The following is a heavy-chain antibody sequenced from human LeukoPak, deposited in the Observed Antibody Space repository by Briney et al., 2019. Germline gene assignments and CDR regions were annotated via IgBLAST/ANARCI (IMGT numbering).Heavy chain of an antibody. V-gene: IGHV3-30*02. CDR3: ARLSGYDWESFYDY. CDR1: GFTFSSYG. D-gene: IGHD5-12*01. J-gene: IGHJ4*02. CDR2: IRYDGSNK. Sequence: AGGSLRLSCAASGFTFSSYGMHWVRQAPGEGLEWVAFIRYDGSNKYYADSVKGRFTISRDNSKNTLYLQMNSLRAADTAVYYCARLSGYDWESFYDYWGQGTLVTVSS.